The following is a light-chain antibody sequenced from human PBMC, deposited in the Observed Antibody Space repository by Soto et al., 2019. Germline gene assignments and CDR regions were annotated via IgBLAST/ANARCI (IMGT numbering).Light chain of an antibody. V-gene: IGLV2-23*01. CDR3: CSYAGSSTDV. Sequence: QSALTQPASVSGSPGQSITISCTGSSSDVGGYNYVSWYQQHPGKAPKLMIYEASKRPSGVSNRFSGSKSGNTASLTISGLQTDDEADYYCCSYAGSSTDVFGTGTKVTVL. CDR2: EAS. J-gene: IGLJ1*01. CDR1: SSDVGGYNY.